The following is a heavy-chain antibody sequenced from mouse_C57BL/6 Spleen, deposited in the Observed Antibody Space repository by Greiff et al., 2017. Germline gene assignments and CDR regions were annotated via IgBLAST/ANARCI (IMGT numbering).Heavy chain of an antibody. CDR1: GYSFTGYY. D-gene: IGHD1-1*01. V-gene: IGHV1-42*01. J-gene: IGHJ1*03. Sequence: DVQLQESGPELVKPGASVKISCKASGYSFTGYYMNWVKQSPEKSLEWIGEINPSTGGTTYNQKFKAKATLTVDKSSSTAYMQLKSLTSEDSAVYYCATTVVATDWYFDVWGTGTTVTVSS. CDR2: INPSTGGT. CDR3: ATTVVATDWYFDV.